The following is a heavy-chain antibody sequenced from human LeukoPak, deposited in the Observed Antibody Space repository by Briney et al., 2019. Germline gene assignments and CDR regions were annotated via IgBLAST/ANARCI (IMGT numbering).Heavy chain of an antibody. Sequence: ASVKVSCKASGGTFTSYAMNWVRQAPGQGLEWMGWINTNTGNPTYAQGFTGRFVFSLDTSVSTAYLQISSLKAEDTAVYYCATPYPREYCSSTTCYFNYWGQGTLVTVSS. CDR3: ATPYPREYCSSTTCYFNY. V-gene: IGHV7-4-1*02. CDR1: GGTFTSYA. D-gene: IGHD2-2*01. CDR2: INTNTGNP. J-gene: IGHJ4*02.